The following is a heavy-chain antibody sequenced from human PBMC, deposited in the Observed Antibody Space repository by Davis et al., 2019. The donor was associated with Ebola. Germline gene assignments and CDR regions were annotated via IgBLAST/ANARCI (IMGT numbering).Heavy chain of an antibody. V-gene: IGHV1-24*01. CDR1: GYTLTELS. D-gene: IGHD5-18*01. CDR2: FDPEDGET. CDR3: ATVRYSYGLRLSGLLSGAPDAFDY. J-gene: IGHJ4*02. Sequence: ASVKVSCKVSGYTLTELSMHWVRQAPGKGLEWMGGFDPEDGETIYAQKFQGRVTMTEDTSTDTAYMELSSLRSEDTAVYYCATVRYSYGLRLSGLLSGAPDAFDYWGQGTLVTVSS.